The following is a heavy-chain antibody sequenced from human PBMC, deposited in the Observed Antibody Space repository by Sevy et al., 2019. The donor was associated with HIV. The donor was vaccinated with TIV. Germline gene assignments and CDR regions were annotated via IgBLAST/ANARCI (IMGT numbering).Heavy chain of an antibody. V-gene: IGHV1-69*06. CDR1: GDSVIRDA. CDR2: AMPAFGTS. CDR3: ARGEIDRITLLQGVRSFYYTMDV. Sequence: ASVKVSCKASGDSVIRDAINWVRQAPGQGLEWMGGAMPAFGTSNYAQKFHGRLTITADKTTSTAYMELHSLKSEDTAVYYCARGEIDRITLLQGVRSFYYTMDVWGQGTTVTVSS. J-gene: IGHJ6*02. D-gene: IGHD3-10*01.